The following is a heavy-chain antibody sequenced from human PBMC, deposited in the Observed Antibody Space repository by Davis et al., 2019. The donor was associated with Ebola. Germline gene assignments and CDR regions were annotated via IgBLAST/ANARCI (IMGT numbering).Heavy chain of an antibody. Sequence: ASVKVSCKASGYTFTSYDINWVRQATGQGLEWMGWLNPNSGNTDSTHKFRGRLTMTKNISIGTAYMELSTLTSEDTAVYYCARRVYSRSGFDSWGQGTLVTVSS. CDR2: LNPNSGNT. J-gene: IGHJ4*02. V-gene: IGHV1-8*01. CDR1: GYTFTSYD. CDR3: ARRVYSRSGFDS. D-gene: IGHD2-8*01.